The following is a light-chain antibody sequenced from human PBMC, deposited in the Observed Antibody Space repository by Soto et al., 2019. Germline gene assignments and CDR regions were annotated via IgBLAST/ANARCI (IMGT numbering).Light chain of an antibody. Sequence: AIQLTQSPSSLSASVGDRVTITCRASQAIRTALGWYQQKPGKVPKLLIYAASTLQSGVPSRFSGSGSGTDFTLTIDTLQPDDFASYYCQQTRSGITFGQGTRLEIK. J-gene: IGKJ5*01. CDR3: QQTRSGIT. CDR2: AAS. V-gene: IGKV1-6*01. CDR1: QAIRTA.